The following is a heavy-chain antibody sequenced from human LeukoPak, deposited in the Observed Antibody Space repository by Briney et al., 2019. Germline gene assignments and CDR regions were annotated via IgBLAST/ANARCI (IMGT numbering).Heavy chain of an antibody. Sequence: SETLSLTCTVSGGSISSYYWSWIRQPPGKGLEWIGYIYYSGSTNYNPSLKSQVTISVDTSKNQFSLKLSSMTAADTAVCYCARHAYYYDSSGYWSDAFDIWGQGTMVTVSS. V-gene: IGHV4-59*08. D-gene: IGHD3-22*01. J-gene: IGHJ3*02. CDR1: GGSISSYY. CDR2: IYYSGST. CDR3: ARHAYYYDSSGYWSDAFDI.